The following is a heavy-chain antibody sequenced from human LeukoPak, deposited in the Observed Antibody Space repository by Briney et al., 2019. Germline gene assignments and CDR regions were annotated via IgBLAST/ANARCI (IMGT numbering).Heavy chain of an antibody. CDR3: ARVASTSPYFYGMDV. CDR1: GFTFKNYA. V-gene: IGHV3-23*01. Sequence: GGSLRLSCAASGFTFKNYAMSWVRQAPGKGLEWVSTISGSGGSAYYADSVKGRFTISRDKSKNTVYLQMNSLSAEDTAIYYCARVASTSPYFYGMDVWGQGTTVTVSS. CDR2: ISGSGGSA. J-gene: IGHJ6*02.